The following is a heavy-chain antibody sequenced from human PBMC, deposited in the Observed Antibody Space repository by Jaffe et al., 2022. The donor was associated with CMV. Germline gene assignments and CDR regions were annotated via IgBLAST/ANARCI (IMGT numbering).Heavy chain of an antibody. V-gene: IGHV3-30*18. D-gene: IGHD2-15*01. J-gene: IGHJ6*02. CDR2: ISSDGNNK. CDR1: GFTFSNFG. CDR3: ANQVDPHRDYYYYGMDV. Sequence: QVYLVESGGGIVQPGRSLRLSCAASGFTFSNFGMHWVRQAPGKGLEWVAVISSDGNNKYYGDSVKGRFTVSRDNSKNTLYLQMNSLRGDDTAVYFCANQVDPHRDYYYYGMDVWGQGTTVTVSS.